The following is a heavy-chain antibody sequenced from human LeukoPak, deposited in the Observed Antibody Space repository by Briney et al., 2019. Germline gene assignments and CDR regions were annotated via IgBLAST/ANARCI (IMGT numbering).Heavy chain of an antibody. Sequence: SETLSLTCTVSGGSIRSSGYYWGWIRQPPGKGLEWIGSIYYSGSTSYNPSLKSRVTISVDTSKNQFSLKLSSVTAADTAVYYCARQTTDYYDVIGYYFDYWGQGTLVTVSS. CDR2: IYYSGST. J-gene: IGHJ4*02. CDR1: GGSIRSSGYY. CDR3: ARQTTDYYDVIGYYFDY. D-gene: IGHD3-22*01. V-gene: IGHV4-39*01.